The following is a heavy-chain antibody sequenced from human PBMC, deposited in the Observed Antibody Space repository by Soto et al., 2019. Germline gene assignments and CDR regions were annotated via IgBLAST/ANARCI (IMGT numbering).Heavy chain of an antibody. CDR2: IWYDGSNK. CDR3: ARGDPPGYYYDSSGYPFQH. J-gene: IGHJ1*01. CDR1: GFTFSSYG. D-gene: IGHD3-22*01. Sequence: GGSLRLSCAASGFTFSSYGMHWVRQAPGKGLEWVAVIWYDGSNKYYADSVKGRFTISRDNSKNTLYLQMNSLRAEDTAVYYCARGDPPGYYYDSSGYPFQHWGQGTLVTVSS. V-gene: IGHV3-33*01.